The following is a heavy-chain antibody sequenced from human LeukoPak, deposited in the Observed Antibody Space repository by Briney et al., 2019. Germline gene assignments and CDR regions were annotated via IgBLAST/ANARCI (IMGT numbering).Heavy chain of an antibody. V-gene: IGHV3-30-3*01. CDR1: GFTFSSYA. CDR2: ISYDGSNK. Sequence: GGSLRLSCAASGFTFSSYAMHWVRQAPGKGLEWVAVISYDGSNKYYADSVKGRFTISRGNSKNTLYLQMNSLRAEDTAVYYCARDIRLYGEYYYYGMDVWGQGTTVTVPS. D-gene: IGHD3-16*01. CDR3: ARDIRLYGEYYYYGMDV. J-gene: IGHJ6*02.